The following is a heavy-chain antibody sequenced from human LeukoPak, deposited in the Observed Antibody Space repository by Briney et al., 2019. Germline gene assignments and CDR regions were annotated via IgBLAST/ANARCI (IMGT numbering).Heavy chain of an antibody. CDR2: VHRSGNT. D-gene: IGHD4-11*01. V-gene: IGHV4-4*07. Sequence: SETLSLTCTVSGASISSFSWSWIWQPAEAGLECVGRVHRSGNTDYNPSLKSRVTVSVDTSRNQFSLRLSSVTAADTAVYYCARDWTTTPGNWFDPWGQGTLVTVSS. J-gene: IGHJ5*02. CDR1: GASISSFS. CDR3: ARDWTTTPGNWFDP.